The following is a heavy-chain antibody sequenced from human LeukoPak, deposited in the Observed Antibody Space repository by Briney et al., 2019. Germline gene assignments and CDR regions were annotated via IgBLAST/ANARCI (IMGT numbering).Heavy chain of an antibody. CDR3: ARKRFNYYYYMDV. J-gene: IGHJ6*03. CDR1: GGSISSSSYY. Sequence: PSETLSLTCTVSGGSISSSSYYWGWIRQPRGKGLEWIGSIYYSGSTYYNPSLKSRVTISVDTSKNQFSLTLSSVTAADTAVYYCARKRFNYYYYMDVWGKGTTVTVSS. CDR2: IYYSGST. D-gene: IGHD3-10*01. V-gene: IGHV4-39*07.